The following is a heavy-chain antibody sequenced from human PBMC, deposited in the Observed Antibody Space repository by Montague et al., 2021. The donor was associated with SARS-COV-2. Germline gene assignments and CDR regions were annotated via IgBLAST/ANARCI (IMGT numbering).Heavy chain of an antibody. CDR1: GDSINSDTAF. V-gene: IGHV4-39*01. D-gene: IGHD5-18*01. Sequence: SETLSLTCTVSGDSINSDTAFWGWVRQSPGKGLEWIGSMVYSGRNFYNGALRSRLTISVDTSKNQFSLELRAETAADTGLYYCARHDHTDFGNPNWFDPWGQGTLVTVSS. J-gene: IGHJ5*02. CDR2: MVYSGRN. CDR3: ARHDHTDFGNPNWFDP.